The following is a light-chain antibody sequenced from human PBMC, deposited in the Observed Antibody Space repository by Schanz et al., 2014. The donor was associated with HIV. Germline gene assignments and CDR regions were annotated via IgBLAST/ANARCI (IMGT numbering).Light chain of an antibody. CDR3: SSYASSTTYV. CDR2: SND. CDR1: SSNIGSNT. Sequence: QSVLTQPPSASGTPGQRVTISCSGSSSNIGSNTVNWYQQLPGMAPKLLIYSNDQRPSGVPDRFSGSKSGTSASLAISGLQSEDEADYYCSSYASSTTYVFGTGTKLTVL. V-gene: IGLV1-44*01. J-gene: IGLJ1*01.